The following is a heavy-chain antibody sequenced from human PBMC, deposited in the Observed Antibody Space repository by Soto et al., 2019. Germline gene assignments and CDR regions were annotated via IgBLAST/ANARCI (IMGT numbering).Heavy chain of an antibody. V-gene: IGHV5-10-1*01. Sequence: GESLKISCKGSGYSFTSYWISWVRQMPGKGLEWMGRIDPSDSYTNYSPSFQGHVTISADKSISTAYLQWSSLKASDTAMYYCARRYCSGGSCLYGMDVWGQWPTLSGSS. CDR2: IDPSDSYT. J-gene: IGHJ6*02. D-gene: IGHD2-15*01. CDR1: GYSFTSYW. CDR3: ARRYCSGGSCLYGMDV.